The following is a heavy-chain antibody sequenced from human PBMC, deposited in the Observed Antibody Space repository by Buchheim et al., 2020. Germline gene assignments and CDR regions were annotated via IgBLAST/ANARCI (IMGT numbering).Heavy chain of an antibody. CDR1: GFTFSSYE. J-gene: IGHJ4*02. CDR3: ARRYCSSTSCLLDY. V-gene: IGHV3-48*03. D-gene: IGHD2-2*01. Sequence: EVQLVESGGGLVQPGGSLRLSCAASGFTFSSYEMNWVRQAPGKGLEWVSYISTSGSAPYYSDSVKGRFTISRDTAQNSLFLQMNSLRAEDTAVYYCARRYCSSTSCLLDYWGQGTL. CDR2: ISTSGSAP.